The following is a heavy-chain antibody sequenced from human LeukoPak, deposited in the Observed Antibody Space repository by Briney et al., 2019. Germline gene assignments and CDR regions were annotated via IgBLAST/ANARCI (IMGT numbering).Heavy chain of an antibody. Sequence: GSLRLSCAASGFTVSSNYMSWVRQAPGKGLEWVSVIYSGGSTYYADSVKGRFTISRDNSKNTLYLQMNSLRAEDTAVYYCAKGGRYNWNDGSFDYWGQGTLVTVSS. J-gene: IGHJ4*02. V-gene: IGHV3-53*05. D-gene: IGHD1-1*01. CDR2: IYSGGST. CDR3: AKGGRYNWNDGSFDY. CDR1: GFTVSSNY.